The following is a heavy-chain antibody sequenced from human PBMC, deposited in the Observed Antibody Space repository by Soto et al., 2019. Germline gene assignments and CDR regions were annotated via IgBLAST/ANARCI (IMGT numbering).Heavy chain of an antibody. CDR1: GGSISSYY. J-gene: IGHJ5*02. CDR2: IYYSGST. CDR3: ARGGALSNWFDP. D-gene: IGHD1-26*01. Sequence: SETLSLTCTVSGGSISSYYWSWLRQPPGKGLEWIGYIYYSGSTNYNPSLKSRVTISVDTSKNQFSLKLSSVTAADTAVYYCARGGALSNWFDPWGQGTLVTVSS. V-gene: IGHV4-59*01.